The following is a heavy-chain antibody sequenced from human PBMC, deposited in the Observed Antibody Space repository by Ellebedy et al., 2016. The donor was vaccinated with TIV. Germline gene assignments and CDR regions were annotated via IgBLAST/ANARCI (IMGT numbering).Heavy chain of an antibody. Sequence: GESLKISCAASGFTFSSYGMHWVRQAPGKGLEWVAFIRYDGSNKYYADSVKGRFTISRDNSKNTLYLQMNSLRAEDTAVYYCARALAGGYGMDVWGQGTTVTVSS. CDR1: GFTFSSYG. D-gene: IGHD3-10*01. V-gene: IGHV3-30*02. J-gene: IGHJ6*02. CDR2: IRYDGSNK. CDR3: ARALAGGYGMDV.